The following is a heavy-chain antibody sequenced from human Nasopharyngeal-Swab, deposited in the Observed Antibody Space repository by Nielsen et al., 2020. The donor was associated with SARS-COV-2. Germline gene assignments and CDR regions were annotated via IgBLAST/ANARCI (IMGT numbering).Heavy chain of an antibody. CDR2: INPDFVNP. CDR3: ARSGMSHYDSTGLWTFDH. V-gene: IGHV1-18*01. J-gene: IGHJ4*03. Sequence: ASVKVSCKASGYTFSNYGIVWVRQAPGQGLEWMGWINPDFVNPSYARRFQGRVTMTTDTSTSTAYMELRNLRSDDTAVYYCARSGMSHYDSTGLWTFDHWGQGTTVTVSS. CDR1: GYTFSNYG. D-gene: IGHD3-22*01.